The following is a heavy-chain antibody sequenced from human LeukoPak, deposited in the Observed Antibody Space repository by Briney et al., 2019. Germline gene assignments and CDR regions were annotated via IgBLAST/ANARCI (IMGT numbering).Heavy chain of an antibody. D-gene: IGHD3-22*01. CDR2: ISAYNGNT. CDR1: GYTFTSYG. V-gene: IGHV1-18*01. J-gene: IGHJ4*02. Sequence: ASVKVSCKASGYTFTSYGISWVRQAPGQGLEWMGWISAYNGNTNYAQKLQGRVTMTTDKSTSTAYMELRSLRSDDTAVYYCARGPRGENYDSSLYYWGQGTLVTVSS. CDR3: ARGPRGENYDSSLYY.